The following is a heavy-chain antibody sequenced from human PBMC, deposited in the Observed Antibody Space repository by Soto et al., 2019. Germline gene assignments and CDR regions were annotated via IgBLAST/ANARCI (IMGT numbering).Heavy chain of an antibody. D-gene: IGHD3-22*01. V-gene: IGHV3-9*01. J-gene: IGHJ3*02. CDR3: AKDKDVDYDSTLDAFEI. CDR2: ISWNSGSI. CDR1: GFTFDDYA. Sequence: EVQLVESGGGLVQPGRSLRLSCAASGFTFDDYAMHWVRQAPGKGLEWVSGISWNSGSIGYADSVKGRFTISRDNAKNSLDLQMNSLRAEDTALYYCAKDKDVDYDSTLDAFEIWGQGTMVTVSS.